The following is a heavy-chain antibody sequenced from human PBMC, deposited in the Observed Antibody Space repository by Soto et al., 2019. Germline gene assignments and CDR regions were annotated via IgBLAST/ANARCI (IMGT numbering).Heavy chain of an antibody. V-gene: IGHV3-23*01. Sequence: PGGSLSLSCAYSGFSFSTYSMSWVRQTPGKGLEWVSAITATGDRTYYADSVTGRFTISRDNSKKTHYLQMTSLRAEDTAMYYCATMNGYFEYWGQGTPVNVSS. J-gene: IGHJ4*02. CDR2: ITATGDRT. CDR3: ATMNGYFEY. CDR1: GFSFSTYS. D-gene: IGHD3-22*01.